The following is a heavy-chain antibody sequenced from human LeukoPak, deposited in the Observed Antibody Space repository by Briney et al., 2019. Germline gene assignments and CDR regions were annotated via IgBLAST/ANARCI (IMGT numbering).Heavy chain of an antibody. CDR2: INPNSGGT. CDR3: ARELLWFGELQSNAKNLFDY. Sequence: GASVKVSCKASGYTFTGYYMHWVRQAPGQGLELMGWINPNSGGTNYAQKFQGRVTMTRDTSISTAYMELSRLRSDDTAVYYCARELLWFGELQSNAKNLFDYWGQGTLVTVSS. CDR1: GYTFTGYY. V-gene: IGHV1-2*02. J-gene: IGHJ4*02. D-gene: IGHD3-10*01.